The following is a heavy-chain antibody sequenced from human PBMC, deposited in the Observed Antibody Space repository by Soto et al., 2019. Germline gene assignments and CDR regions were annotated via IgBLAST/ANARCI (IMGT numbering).Heavy chain of an antibody. Sequence: QVQLVQSGAEVKKPGASVKVSCKASGYTFTSYYMHWVRQAPGQGLEWMGRINPSGGSTSYAQKCQGRVTRTRDTAKSTVYMELSSLRSEHAAVDYCARDGGAAACIEGFSHYWGQGTLVTVSS. CDR3: ARDGGAAACIEGFSHY. CDR2: INPSGGST. CDR1: GYTFTSYY. V-gene: IGHV1-46*01. J-gene: IGHJ4*02. D-gene: IGHD6-13*01.